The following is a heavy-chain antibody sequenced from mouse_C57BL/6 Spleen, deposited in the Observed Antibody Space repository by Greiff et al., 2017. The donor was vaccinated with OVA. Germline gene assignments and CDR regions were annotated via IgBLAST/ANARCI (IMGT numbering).Heavy chain of an antibody. V-gene: IGHV5-4*01. CDR1: GFTFSSYA. D-gene: IGHD3-2*02. J-gene: IGHJ2*01. CDR3: AREGAQAATGYFDY. Sequence: EVMLVESGGGLVKPGGSLKLSCAASGFTFSSYAMSWVRQTPEKRLEWVATISDGGSYTYYPDNVKGRFTISRDNAKNNLYLQMSHLKSEDTAMYYCAREGAQAATGYFDYWGQGTTLTVSS. CDR2: ISDGGSYT.